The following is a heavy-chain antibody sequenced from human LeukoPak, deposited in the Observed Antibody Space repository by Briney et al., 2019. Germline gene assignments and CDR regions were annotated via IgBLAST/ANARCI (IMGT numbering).Heavy chain of an antibody. J-gene: IGHJ4*02. CDR2: INPNSGGT. Sequence: ASVKVSCKASGYTFTGFYMHCVRQAPGQGLEWMGWINPNSGGTNYAQKFQGRVTMTRDTSISTAYMELSRLRSDDTAVYYCARVLRSGWYTDYWGQGTLVTVSS. D-gene: IGHD6-19*01. CDR1: GYTFTGFY. CDR3: ARVLRSGWYTDY. V-gene: IGHV1-2*02.